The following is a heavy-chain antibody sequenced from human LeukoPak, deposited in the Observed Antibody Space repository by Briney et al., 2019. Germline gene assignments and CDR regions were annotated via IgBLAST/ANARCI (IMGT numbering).Heavy chain of an antibody. Sequence: GGSLRLSCAASGFTFSSYAMSWVRQAPGKGLEWVSGISWNSGSIGYADSVKGRFTISRDNAKNSLYLQMNSLRAEDMALYYCAKDLDSSGYGAFDIWGQGTMVTVSS. CDR1: GFTFSSYA. CDR2: ISWNSGSI. CDR3: AKDLDSSGYGAFDI. D-gene: IGHD3-22*01. V-gene: IGHV3-9*03. J-gene: IGHJ3*02.